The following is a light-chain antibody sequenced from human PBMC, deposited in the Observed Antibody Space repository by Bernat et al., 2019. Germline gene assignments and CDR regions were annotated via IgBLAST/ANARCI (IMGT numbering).Light chain of an antibody. CDR3: QAWDSSTGV. Sequence: SYDLTQPPSVSVSPGQTASITCSGDKLGNKYTCWYQQKPGQSPVVVIYQDDKRPSGIPKRFSGSHSGNTATLTISGTQAMDEADYYCQAWDSSTGVFGGGTKLTVL. J-gene: IGLJ3*02. V-gene: IGLV3-1*01. CDR1: KLGNKY. CDR2: QDD.